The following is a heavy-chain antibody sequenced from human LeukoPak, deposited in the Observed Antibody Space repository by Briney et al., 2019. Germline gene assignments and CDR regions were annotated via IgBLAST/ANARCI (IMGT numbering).Heavy chain of an antibody. D-gene: IGHD3-16*01. V-gene: IGHV4-59*01. Sequence: PSETLSLTCTVSAGSISSYNWNWIRQPPGEGLEWIGSIYYTGTTNYNPSLQSRVTISLDMSKNQFSLKLSSVTAADTAIYYCAGGKLRFPDSWGQGTLVTVSS. CDR3: AGGKLRFPDS. CDR2: IYYTGTT. CDR1: AGSISSYN. J-gene: IGHJ4*02.